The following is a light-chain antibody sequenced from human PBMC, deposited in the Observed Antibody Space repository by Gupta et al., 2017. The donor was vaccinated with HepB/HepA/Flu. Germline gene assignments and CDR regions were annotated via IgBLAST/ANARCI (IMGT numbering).Light chain of an antibody. CDR2: LAS. CDR1: QSLRHSNGYNY. V-gene: IGKV2-28*01. J-gene: IGKJ5*01. CDR3: RQSRQEHLLT. Sequence: DIVMTQSPLSLPVTPGEPASIYCRSSQSLRHSNGYNYLDWYMQKPGQAPLLVIHLASNLDSRDSERFHAGARRIWFTRGSGLGEAEDVGVYYCRQSRQEHLLTFGEGTLLEIK.